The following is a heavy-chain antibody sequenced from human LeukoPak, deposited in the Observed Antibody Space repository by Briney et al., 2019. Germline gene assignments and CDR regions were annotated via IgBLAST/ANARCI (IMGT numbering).Heavy chain of an antibody. Sequence: SETLSLTCAVSGGSISSGGYSWSWIRQPPGKGLEWIGYIYHSGSTYYNPSLKSRVTMSVDTSKNQFSLKLSSVTAADTAVYYCAREDPNWNYVDYWGQGTLVTVSS. CDR2: IYHSGST. CDR3: AREDPNWNYVDY. D-gene: IGHD1-1*01. J-gene: IGHJ4*02. CDR1: GGSISSGGYS. V-gene: IGHV4-30-2*01.